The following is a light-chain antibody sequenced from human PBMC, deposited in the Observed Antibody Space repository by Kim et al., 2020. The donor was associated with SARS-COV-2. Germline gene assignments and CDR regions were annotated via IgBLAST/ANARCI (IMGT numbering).Light chain of an antibody. V-gene: IGKV1-27*01. Sequence: DIQMTQSPSSLSASVGDGVTITCRASQGINRDLAWYQQRPGKFPKLLIYGASTLQSGVPSRFSGSGSGTDFTLTISSLQPEDVATYYCQKYNSAPWTFGQGTKVDIK. CDR3: QKYNSAPWT. CDR1: QGINRD. CDR2: GAS. J-gene: IGKJ1*01.